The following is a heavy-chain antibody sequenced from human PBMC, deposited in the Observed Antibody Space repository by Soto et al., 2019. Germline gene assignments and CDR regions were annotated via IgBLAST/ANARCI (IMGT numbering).Heavy chain of an antibody. D-gene: IGHD2-21*02. V-gene: IGHV3-66*01. CDR1: GFSVGSSY. CDR3: IKGKVGTDPYLLDP. J-gene: IGHJ5*02. CDR2: IYVDGPT. Sequence: EVQLVESGGGLVQPGGSLRLSCAASGFSVGSSYLYWVRQAPGRGLQWVSSIYVDGPTYYTDSVKGRFSISRDSSKNTLYLQMNSLGAEDTALYYCIKGKVGTDPYLLDPWGQGSLVTVSS.